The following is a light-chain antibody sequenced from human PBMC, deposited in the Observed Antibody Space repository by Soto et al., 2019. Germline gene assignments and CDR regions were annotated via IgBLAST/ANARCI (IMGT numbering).Light chain of an antibody. CDR3: SAWDDSLSAYV. CDR2: HNY. J-gene: IGLJ1*01. Sequence: QSVLTQPPSASGTPGQRVTISCSGSSSNIGSDLVYWYQQLPGTAPKLLIYHNYQRPSGVPDRFSGSKSGTSGSLAISDLRSEDEADYYCSAWDDSLSAYVFGAGTKLTVL. V-gene: IGLV1-47*01. CDR1: SSNIGSDL.